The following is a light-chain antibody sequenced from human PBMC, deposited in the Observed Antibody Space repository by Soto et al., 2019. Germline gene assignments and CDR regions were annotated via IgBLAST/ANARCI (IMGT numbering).Light chain of an antibody. CDR2: EVS. CDR3: TSYTTSNTWV. CDR1: SSDVGSYNY. V-gene: IGLV2-14*01. J-gene: IGLJ3*02. Sequence: QSALTQPASVSVSPGQSITISCTGTSSDVGSYNYVSWYQHHPGKAPKLMIFEVSNRPSGVSNRFSASKSGNTASLTISGLQAEDEADYYCTSYTTSNTWVFGGGTKLTVL.